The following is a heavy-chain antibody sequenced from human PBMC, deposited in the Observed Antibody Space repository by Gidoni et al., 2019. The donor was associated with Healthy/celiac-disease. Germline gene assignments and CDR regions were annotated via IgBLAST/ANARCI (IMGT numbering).Heavy chain of an antibody. J-gene: IGHJ5*02. D-gene: IGHD6-6*01. V-gene: IGHV3-23*01. Sequence: VQLLEHGVGLVQPAGSLSLSLSASGFTFSSYAMSWVRQAPGAGREWVAAISGSGGSTYYADSVKGRFTISRDNSKNTLYLQMNSLRAEDTAVYYCAPRRSIAAKSWGQGTLVTVSS. CDR1: GFTFSSYA. CDR3: APRRSIAAKS. CDR2: ISGSGGST.